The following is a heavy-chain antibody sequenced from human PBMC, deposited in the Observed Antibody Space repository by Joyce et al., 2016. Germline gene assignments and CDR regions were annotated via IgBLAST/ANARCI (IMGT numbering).Heavy chain of an antibody. J-gene: IGHJ4*02. CDR1: GFSFSKYG. Sequence: QVQLVESGGGVVRPGTSLRLSCRASGFSFSKYGMHWVRQAPGKGLEWVALMWVDESSRYYGDPVKGRFTISRDNSKNTLYLEMNSLRVEDTAVYFCARDDYVWGSYRNIDYWGQGTLVAVSP. CDR3: ARDDYVWGSYRNIDY. V-gene: IGHV3-33*01. D-gene: IGHD3-16*02. CDR2: MWVDESSR.